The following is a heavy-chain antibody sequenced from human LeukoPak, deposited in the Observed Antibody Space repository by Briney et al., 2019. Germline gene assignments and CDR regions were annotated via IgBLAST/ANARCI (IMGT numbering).Heavy chain of an antibody. V-gene: IGHV3-21*01. D-gene: IGHD5-12*01. CDR3: ARDASVPPSGYDQLDY. CDR2: ISSSSSSYI. Sequence: GGSLRLSCAASGFTFSSYSMNWVRQAPGKGLEWVSSISSSSSSYIYYAASVKGRFTISRDNAKNSLYLQMNSLRAEDTAVYYCARDASVPPSGYDQLDYWGQGTLVTVSS. J-gene: IGHJ4*02. CDR1: GFTFSSYS.